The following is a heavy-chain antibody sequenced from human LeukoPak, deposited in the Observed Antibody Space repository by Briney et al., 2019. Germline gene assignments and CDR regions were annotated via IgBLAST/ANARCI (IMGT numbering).Heavy chain of an antibody. Sequence: PGGSLRLSCAGSGSTFNNYAMSWVRRAPRKGLEWVSTIMIGGDGKHYADSVKGRFTISRDRSESTLYLQMNGLRADDTAVYYCVRAAPRDCSPASCSLFDTWGQGTLVTVSS. V-gene: IGHV3-23*01. CDR1: GSTFNNYA. CDR3: VRAAPRDCSPASCSLFDT. D-gene: IGHD2-2*01. CDR2: IMIGGDGK. J-gene: IGHJ4*02.